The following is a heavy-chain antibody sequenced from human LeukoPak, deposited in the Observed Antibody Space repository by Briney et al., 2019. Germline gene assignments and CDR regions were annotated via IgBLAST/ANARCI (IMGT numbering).Heavy chain of an antibody. V-gene: IGHV3-53*01. CDR2: IYTSGST. J-gene: IGHJ5*02. Sequence: GGSLRLSCAVSGFTVSSNYMSWVRQAPGKGLEWVSVIYTSGSTYYADSVKGRFTISGDNSKNTVYLQMTSLRAEDTAVYYCARGPYGSGTYQFDPWGQGTLVTVSS. CDR3: ARGPYGSGTYQFDP. CDR1: GFTVSSNY. D-gene: IGHD3-10*01.